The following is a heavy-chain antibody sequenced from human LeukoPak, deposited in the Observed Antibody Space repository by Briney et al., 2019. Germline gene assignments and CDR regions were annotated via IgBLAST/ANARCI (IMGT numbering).Heavy chain of an antibody. Sequence: SETLSLTCTVSGGSISSSSYYWGWIRQPPGKGLEWIGSIYYSGSTYYNPSLKSRVTIFVDTSKNQFSLKLSSVTAADTAVYYCARVGRIQLWPTFDYWGQGTLVTVSS. CDR3: ARVGRIQLWPTFDY. D-gene: IGHD5-18*01. CDR1: GGSISSSSYY. CDR2: IYYSGST. V-gene: IGHV4-39*01. J-gene: IGHJ4*02.